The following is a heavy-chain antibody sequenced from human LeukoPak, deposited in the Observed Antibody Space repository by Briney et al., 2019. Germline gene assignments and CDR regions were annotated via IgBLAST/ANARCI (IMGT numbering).Heavy chain of an antibody. CDR2: ISYDGSNK. CDR1: GITFSSYG. D-gene: IGHD3-10*01. CDR3: ARSSRRGAITMVRGVANRGVFDI. J-gene: IGHJ3*02. Sequence: GGSLRLSCAASGITFSSYGMSWVRQAPGKGLEWVAVISYDGSNKYYADSVKGRFTISRDNSKNTLYLQMNSLRAEDTALYYCARSSRRGAITMVRGVANRGVFDIWGQGTMVTVSS. V-gene: IGHV3-30*03.